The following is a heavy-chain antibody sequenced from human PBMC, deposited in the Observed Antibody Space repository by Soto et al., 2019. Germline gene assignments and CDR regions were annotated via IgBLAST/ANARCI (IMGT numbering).Heavy chain of an antibody. J-gene: IGHJ4*02. V-gene: IGHV4-31*01. CDR1: GGSINSPIYY. D-gene: IGHD3-22*01. CDR2: IYYSGTT. Sequence: QVQLLESGPGLVQPSQTLSLTCTVSGGSINSPIYYWSWIRQHPGKGLEWIGYIYYSGTTYYNPNLKRLVTISVDTSKNQFSLELSSVTAADTAVYYCATGDDSGYYPRPFDYWGQGTLVTVSS. CDR3: ATGDDSGYYPRPFDY.